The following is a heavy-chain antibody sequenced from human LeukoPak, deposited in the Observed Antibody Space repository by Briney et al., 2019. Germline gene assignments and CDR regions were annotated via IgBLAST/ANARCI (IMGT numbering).Heavy chain of an antibody. J-gene: IGHJ3*02. CDR3: ARVPVGSSGWFDAFDI. CDR2: INWNGGST. V-gene: IGHV3-20*01. D-gene: IGHD6-19*01. CDR1: GFTFSSYG. Sequence: PGRSLRLSCAASGFTFSSYGMHWVRQAPGKGLEWVSGINWNGGSTGYADSVKGRFTISRDNAKNSLYLQMNSLRAEDTALYHCARVPVGSSGWFDAFDIWGQGTMVTVSS.